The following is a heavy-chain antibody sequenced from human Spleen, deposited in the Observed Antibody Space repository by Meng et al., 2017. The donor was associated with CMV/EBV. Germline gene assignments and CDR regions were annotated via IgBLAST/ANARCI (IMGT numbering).Heavy chain of an antibody. CDR3: AKGEIVGAFDI. Sequence: GGSLRLSCAASGFTFSTAWMGWVRQAPGKGLEWVSVIYSGGSSTYYADSVKGRFTISRDNSKNTLYLQMNSLRAEDTAVYYCAKGEIVGAFDIWGQGTMVTVSS. CDR2: IYSGGSST. V-gene: IGHV3-23*03. D-gene: IGHD2-15*01. CDR1: GFTFSTAW. J-gene: IGHJ3*02.